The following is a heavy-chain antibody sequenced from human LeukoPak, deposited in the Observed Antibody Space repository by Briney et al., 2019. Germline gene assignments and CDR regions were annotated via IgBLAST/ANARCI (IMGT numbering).Heavy chain of an antibody. V-gene: IGHV3-74*01. D-gene: IGHD3-10*01. CDR2: IKSDGST. Sequence: GGSLRLSCAASGFTFSSYWMHWVRQTPGKGLVWISRIKSDGSTIYADSVKGRFTISRDNAKNTLYLQMNSLRAEDTAVYYCAKSPDGSGIPYYYYYMDVWGKGTTVTISS. J-gene: IGHJ6*03. CDR1: GFTFSSYW. CDR3: AKSPDGSGIPYYYYYMDV.